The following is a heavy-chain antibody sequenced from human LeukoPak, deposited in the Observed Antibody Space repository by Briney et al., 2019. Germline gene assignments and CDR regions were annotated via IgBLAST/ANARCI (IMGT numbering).Heavy chain of an antibody. CDR2: ISSSGSTI. Sequence: GGSLRLSCTASGFTFGDYAMSWIRQAPGKGLEWVSYISSSGSTIYYADSVKGRFTISRDNAKNSLYLQMNSLRAEDTAVYYCAELGITMIGGVWGKGTTVTISS. J-gene: IGHJ6*04. V-gene: IGHV3-11*04. D-gene: IGHD3-10*02. CDR3: AELGITMIGGV. CDR1: GFTFGDYA.